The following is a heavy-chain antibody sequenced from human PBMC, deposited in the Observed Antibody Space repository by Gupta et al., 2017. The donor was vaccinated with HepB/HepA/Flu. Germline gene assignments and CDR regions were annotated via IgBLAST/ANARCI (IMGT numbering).Heavy chain of an antibody. J-gene: IGHJ6*03. CDR1: GGSISSSY. CDR3: ARGGGTAMDNYYYYYMDV. Sequence: QVQLQESGPGLVKPSETLSLTCTVSGGSISSSYWSWIRPPAGKGLEWIGRIYTSGSTNYNPSLKSRVTMSVDTSKNQFSLKLSSVTAADTAVYYCARGGGTAMDNYYYYYMDVWGKGTTVTVSS. V-gene: IGHV4-4*07. CDR2: IYTSGST. D-gene: IGHD5-18*01.